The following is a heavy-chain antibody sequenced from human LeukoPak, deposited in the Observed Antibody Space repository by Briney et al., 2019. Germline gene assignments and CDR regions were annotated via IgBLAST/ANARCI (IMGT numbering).Heavy chain of an antibody. CDR1: GFTFSSYA. J-gene: IGHJ4*02. D-gene: IGHD3-22*01. V-gene: IGHV3-23*01. CDR3: AKDPNYYDSSGYSNYFDY. Sequence: GGSLRLSCAASGFTFSSYAMSWVRQAPGKGLEWVSAISGSGGSTYYADSVKGRFTISRDNSKNTLYLQMNSLRAEDTAVYYCAKDPNYYDSSGYSNYFDYWGQGTLATVSS. CDR2: ISGSGGST.